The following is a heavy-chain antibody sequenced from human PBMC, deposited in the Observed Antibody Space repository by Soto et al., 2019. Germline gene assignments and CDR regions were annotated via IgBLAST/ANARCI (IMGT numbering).Heavy chain of an antibody. CDR2: IGRRGSPI. CDR3: AKVYDDSLINAFNI. D-gene: IGHD4-17*01. CDR1: EFTLSNYE. V-gene: IGHV3-48*03. Sequence: EAQLVESGGGLVQPGGSLRLSCAAFEFTLSNYEMDWVRQAPGKGLEWVSHIGRRGSPIYYADSVKGRFTISRDNAKNSLFLQMNSLRPEDTAVYYCAKVYDDSLINAFNIWGQGTMVSVS. J-gene: IGHJ3*02.